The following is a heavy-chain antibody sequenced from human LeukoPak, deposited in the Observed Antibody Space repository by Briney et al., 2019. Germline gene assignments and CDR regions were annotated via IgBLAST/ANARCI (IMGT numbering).Heavy chain of an antibody. Sequence: GGSLRLSCAASGFTFSSYWMSWVRQALGKGLEWVANIKQDGSEKYYVDSVKGRFTISRDNAKNSLYLQMNSLRAEDRAVYYCARERYVVSSSYYYYYGMDVWGQGTTVTVSS. CDR1: GFTFSSYW. D-gene: IGHD6-13*01. CDR3: ARERYVVSSSYYYYYGMDV. J-gene: IGHJ6*02. CDR2: IKQDGSEK. V-gene: IGHV3-7*01.